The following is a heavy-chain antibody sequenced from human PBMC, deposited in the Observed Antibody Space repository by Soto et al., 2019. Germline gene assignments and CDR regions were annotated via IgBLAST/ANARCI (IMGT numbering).Heavy chain of an antibody. D-gene: IGHD3-10*01. Sequence: GGSLRLSCAASGFTFSNYAMSWVRQAPGKGLEWISAISGGGGTTYSADSVQGRFTISRDNFKNTLYLQINSLRADDTAVYYCAKVGVRGVRSYFSMDVWGQGTTVTVSS. CDR3: AKVGVRGVRSYFSMDV. CDR1: GFTFSNYA. J-gene: IGHJ6*02. V-gene: IGHV3-23*01. CDR2: ISGGGGTT.